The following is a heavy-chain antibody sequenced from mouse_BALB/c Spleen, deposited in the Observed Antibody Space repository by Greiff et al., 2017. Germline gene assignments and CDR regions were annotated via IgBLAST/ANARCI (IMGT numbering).Heavy chain of an antibody. Sequence: VQLKESGPGLVAPSQSLSITCTVSGFSLTGYGVNWVRQPPGKGLEWLGMIWGDGSTDYNSALKSRLSISKDNSKSQVFLKMNSLQTDDTARYYCARITTVVATEYFDVWGAGTTVTVSS. CDR1: GFSLTGYG. CDR2: IWGDGST. V-gene: IGHV2-6-7*01. D-gene: IGHD1-1*01. J-gene: IGHJ1*01. CDR3: ARITTVVATEYFDV.